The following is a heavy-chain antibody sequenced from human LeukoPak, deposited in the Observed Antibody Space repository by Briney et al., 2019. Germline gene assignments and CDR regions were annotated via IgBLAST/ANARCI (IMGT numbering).Heavy chain of an antibody. Sequence: GGSLRLSCAASGFTFSSYGMHWVRQAPGKGLEWVAVIWYDGSNKYYADSVKGRFTISRDNSKNTLYLQMNSLRAEDTAVYYCASPGYSSSWYHPLIDYWGQGTLVTVSS. CDR3: ASPGYSSSWYHPLIDY. CDR2: IWYDGSNK. CDR1: GFTFSSYG. J-gene: IGHJ4*02. D-gene: IGHD6-13*01. V-gene: IGHV3-33*01.